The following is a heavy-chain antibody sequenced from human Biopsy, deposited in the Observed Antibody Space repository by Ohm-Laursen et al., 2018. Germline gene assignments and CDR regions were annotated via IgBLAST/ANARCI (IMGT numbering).Heavy chain of an antibody. CDR2: IHYSGHT. Sequence: GTLSLTCGVSGGSVSSDIYYWGWIRQPPGKGLEWIGSIHYSGHTFYTPSLKSRVTIAVDTSKNQVSLSLTPVTVAETAVYYCARQRAGFWFDPWGQGALVTVSS. V-gene: IGHV4-39*01. D-gene: IGHD3-3*01. CDR1: GGSVSSDIYY. CDR3: ARQRAGFWFDP. J-gene: IGHJ5*02.